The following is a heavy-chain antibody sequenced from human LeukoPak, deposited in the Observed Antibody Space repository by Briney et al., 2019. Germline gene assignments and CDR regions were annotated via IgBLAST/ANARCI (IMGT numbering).Heavy chain of an antibody. D-gene: IGHD3-22*01. CDR3: ARVGYYDSSGYYHDY. J-gene: IGHJ4*02. CDR1: GGTFSSYA. CDR2: IIPIFGTA. V-gene: IGHV1-69*05. Sequence: SVKVSCKASGGTFSSYAISWMRQAPGQGLEWMGGIIPIFGTANYAQKFQGRVTITTDESTSTAYMELSSLRSEDTAVYYCARVGYYDSSGYYHDYWGQGTLVTVSS.